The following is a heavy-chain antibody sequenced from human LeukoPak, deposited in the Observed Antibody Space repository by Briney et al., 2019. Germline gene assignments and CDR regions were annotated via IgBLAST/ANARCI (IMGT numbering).Heavy chain of an antibody. D-gene: IGHD3-10*01. V-gene: IGHV3-7*05. CDR3: ARARDYGSGKANAFDI. Sequence: GGSLRLSCAASGFTFSSYWMSWVRQAPGKGLEWVANIKRDGSEKYYVDSVKGRFTISRDNAENSLCLQMNSLRAEDTAVYYCARARDYGSGKANAFDIWGQGTMVTVSS. CDR2: IKRDGSEK. J-gene: IGHJ3*02. CDR1: GFTFSSYW.